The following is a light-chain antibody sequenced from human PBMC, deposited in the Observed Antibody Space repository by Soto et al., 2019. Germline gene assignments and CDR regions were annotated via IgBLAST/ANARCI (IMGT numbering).Light chain of an antibody. V-gene: IGLV1-47*01. CDR3: VAWDDNLSSRV. J-gene: IGLJ3*02. CDR2: MNS. Sequence: QSVLTQPPSLSGTPGQTVTISCIGGRSNIGSAIVHWYQQLPGTAPRHLIYMNSHRPSGVPDRFSGSKSGTSASLVITGLRPEDEADYYCVAWDDNLSSRVFGGGTKVTVL. CDR1: RSNIGSAI.